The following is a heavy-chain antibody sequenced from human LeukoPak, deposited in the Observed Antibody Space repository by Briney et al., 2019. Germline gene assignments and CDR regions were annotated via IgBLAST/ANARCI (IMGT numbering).Heavy chain of an antibody. J-gene: IGHJ4*02. D-gene: IGHD4-17*01. CDR3: AKEPCGLRCFFDY. V-gene: IGHV3-23*01. CDR1: GFTVSSNY. Sequence: GGSLRLSCAASGFTVSSNYMSWVRQAPGKGLEWVSAISGSGGSTYYADSVKGRFTISRDNSKNTLYLQMNSLRAEDTAVYYCAKEPCGLRCFFDYWGQGTLVTVSS. CDR2: ISGSGGST.